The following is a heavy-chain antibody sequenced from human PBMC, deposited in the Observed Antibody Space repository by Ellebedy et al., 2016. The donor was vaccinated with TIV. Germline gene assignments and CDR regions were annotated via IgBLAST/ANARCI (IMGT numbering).Heavy chain of an antibody. Sequence: GESLKISCAASGFTFSSSWMTWVRQAPGQGLEWVAVIWYDGFNNDYADSVKGRFTISRDNAKNSIYLQMNNLRPEDTAVHYCARFSRGAPFVDYLYYMDVWGKGTAVTVSS. D-gene: IGHD2-15*01. CDR1: GFTFSSSW. J-gene: IGHJ6*03. CDR2: IWYDGFNN. V-gene: IGHV3-33*08. CDR3: ARFSRGAPFVDYLYYMDV.